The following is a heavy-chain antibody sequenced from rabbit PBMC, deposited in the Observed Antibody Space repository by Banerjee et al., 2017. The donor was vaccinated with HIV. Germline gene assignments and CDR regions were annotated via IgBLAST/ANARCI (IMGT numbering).Heavy chain of an antibody. CDR3: TRDQTSAHHGNRS. D-gene: IGHD5-1*01. CDR1: GFSFSSSYY. Sequence: QSVHVSGRGTVQSRVPLTLSCTASGFSFSSSYYMCWVRQAPGKGLEWIACIYAGSSGSTYYASWAKGRFTISKTSSSSKDPAITDIYAPAPHDSFPTRDQTSAHHGNRSWGPGTLVTVS. V-gene: IGHV1S40*01. CDR2: IYAGSSGST. J-gene: IGHJ4*01.